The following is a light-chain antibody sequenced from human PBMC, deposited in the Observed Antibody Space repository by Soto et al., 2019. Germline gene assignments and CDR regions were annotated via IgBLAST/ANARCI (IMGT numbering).Light chain of an antibody. Sequence: QSVLTQPPSASGTPGQRVTISCSGSSSNIGSNYVYWYQQLPGTAPKLLIYRNNQRPSGVPDRFSGSKSGTSASLAISGLRSEDEADYYCAAWDDSLSGVVFGVGTKLTVL. CDR2: RNN. J-gene: IGLJ2*01. CDR3: AAWDDSLSGVV. CDR1: SSNIGSNY. V-gene: IGLV1-47*01.